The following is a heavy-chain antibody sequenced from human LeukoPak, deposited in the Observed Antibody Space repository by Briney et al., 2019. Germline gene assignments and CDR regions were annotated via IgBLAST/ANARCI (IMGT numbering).Heavy chain of an antibody. D-gene: IGHD3-3*01. CDR3: AKVLDSYYDFWSGGDYYYMDV. Sequence: PGGSLRLSCAASGFTFSNYFMSWVCQAPGKGLEWVAVIWYDGSNKYYADSVKGRFTISRDNSKNTLYLQMNSLRAEDTAVYYCAKVLDSYYDFWSGGDYYYMDVWGKGTTVAVSS. J-gene: IGHJ6*03. CDR2: IWYDGSNK. V-gene: IGHV3-33*06. CDR1: GFTFSNYF.